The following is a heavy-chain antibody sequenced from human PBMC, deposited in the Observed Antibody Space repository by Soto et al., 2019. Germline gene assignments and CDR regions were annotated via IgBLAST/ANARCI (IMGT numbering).Heavy chain of an antibody. D-gene: IGHD6-13*01. CDR1: GFTFDDYA. CDR3: AKDKSGSWYYFDY. V-gene: IGHV3-9*01. J-gene: IGHJ4*02. CDR2: ISWNSGSI. Sequence: PGGSLRLSCAASGFTFDDYAMHWVRQAPGKGLEWVSGISWNSGSIGYADSVKGRFTISRDNAKNSLYLQMNSLRAEDTALYYCAKDKSGSWYYFDYWGQGTLVTVSS.